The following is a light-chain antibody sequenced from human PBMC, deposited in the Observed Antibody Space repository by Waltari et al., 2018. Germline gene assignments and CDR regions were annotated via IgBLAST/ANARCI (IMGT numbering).Light chain of an antibody. CDR3: QTWDHGIKR. CDR2: LNADGSH. J-gene: IGLJ3*02. Sequence: QLLLTQSPSTSASLGASVKITCSLSSGHTNYAIACHQQQPQRGPRSLMKLNADGSHTKRDGIPDRFAGSSSGADRYLTISGVESEDEADYYCQTWDHGIKRFGGGTKLTVL. V-gene: IGLV4-69*01. CDR1: SGHTNYA.